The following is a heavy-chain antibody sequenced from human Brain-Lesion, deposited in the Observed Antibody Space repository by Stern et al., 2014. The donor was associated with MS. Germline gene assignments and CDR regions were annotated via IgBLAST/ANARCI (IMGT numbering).Heavy chain of an antibody. CDR3: ARFPASRPHVFDS. CDR2: SDHSGST. CDR1: GGSISSSNW. V-gene: IGHV4-4*02. J-gene: IGHJ4*02. D-gene: IGHD6-13*01. Sequence: QLQLQESGPGLVKPSGTLSLTCAVSGGSISSSNWWSWVRQSPGKGLEWIGESDHSGSTIYNPSLKSRVTVSVDKSKNRFSLNLGFVTAADTAVYFCARFPASRPHVFDSWGQGTLVTVSS.